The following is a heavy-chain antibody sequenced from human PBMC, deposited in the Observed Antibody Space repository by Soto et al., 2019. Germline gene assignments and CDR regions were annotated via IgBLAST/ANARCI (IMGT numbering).Heavy chain of an antibody. D-gene: IGHD2-15*01. V-gene: IGHV3-74*01. CDR1: GFTFSSYW. CDR2: INSDGSST. CDR3: SRDRELLGYCSGCSCYSHTRYYYYMDV. J-gene: IGHJ6*03. Sequence: GGSLRLSCAASGFTFSSYWMHWVRQAPGKGLVWVSRINSDGSSTSYADSVKGRFTISRDNAKNTVYLQMNSLRADDTAVYYCSRDRELLGYCSGCSCYSHTRYYYYMDVWGKGTTVTVSS.